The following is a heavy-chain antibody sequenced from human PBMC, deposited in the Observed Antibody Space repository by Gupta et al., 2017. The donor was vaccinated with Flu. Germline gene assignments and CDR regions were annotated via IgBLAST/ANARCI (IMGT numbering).Heavy chain of an antibody. CDR1: GFSLSTSGMC. V-gene: IGHV2-70*01. D-gene: IGHD3-10*01. Sequence: QVTLRESGRALVNTTHTRTLTCTFPGFSLSTSGMCVRWIRQPPGKALEWLALIYGGDDKYYSTSLKTRLTISKATSKNHVFLTITNMDPVDTATYYCARKRGHGEEFDVWGQGTLVTVSS. J-gene: IGHJ4*02. CDR2: IYGGDDK. CDR3: ARKRGHGEEFDV.